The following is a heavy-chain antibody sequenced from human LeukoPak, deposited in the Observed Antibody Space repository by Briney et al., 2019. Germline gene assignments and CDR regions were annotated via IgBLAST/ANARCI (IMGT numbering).Heavy chain of an antibody. CDR1: GFTVSSNY. V-gene: IGHV3-53*01. CDR2: IYSGGST. Sequence: GGSLRLSCAASGFTVSSNYMSWVRQAPGKGLEWVSVIYSGGSTYYADSVKGRFTISGDNSKNTLYLQMNSLRAEDTAVYYCARGRGSSWYRDAFDIWGQGTMVTVSS. CDR3: ARGRGSSWYRDAFDI. D-gene: IGHD6-13*01. J-gene: IGHJ3*02.